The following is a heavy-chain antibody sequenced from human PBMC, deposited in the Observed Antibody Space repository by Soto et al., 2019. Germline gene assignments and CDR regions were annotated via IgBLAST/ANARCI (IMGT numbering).Heavy chain of an antibody. Sequence: PSETLSLTCTVSGGSISSYYWSWIRQPPGKGLERIGYIYYSGSTNYNPSLKSRVTISVDTSKNQFSLKLSSVTAADTAVYYCARQTARLPPSGFDPWGQGTLVTVSS. J-gene: IGHJ5*02. V-gene: IGHV4-59*08. CDR3: ARQTARLPPSGFDP. CDR1: GGSISSYY. CDR2: IYYSGST. D-gene: IGHD6-6*01.